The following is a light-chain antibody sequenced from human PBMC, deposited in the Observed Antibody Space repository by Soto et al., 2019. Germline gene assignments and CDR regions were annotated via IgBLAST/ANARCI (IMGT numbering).Light chain of an antibody. CDR2: DVS. CDR1: QSVSNW. V-gene: IGKV1-5*01. J-gene: IGKJ1*01. CDR3: QQYDSYSWT. Sequence: DLPMTQSPSTLSASVGERVTITCRASQSVSNWLAWYQQKPGKAPNLLIYDVSSLESGVPSRFSGSGSGTEFILTISSLQPDDFATYYCQQYDSYSWTFGQGTKVEMK.